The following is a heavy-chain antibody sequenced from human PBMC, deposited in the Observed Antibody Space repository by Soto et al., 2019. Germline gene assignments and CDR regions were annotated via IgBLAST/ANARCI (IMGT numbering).Heavy chain of an antibody. V-gene: IGHV3-23*01. J-gene: IGHJ4*02. CDR2: VSGSGTST. Sequence: GGSLRLACAASGFTFSSYAMSWVRQAPGKGLEWVSAVSGSGTSTYYADSVKGRFTISRDNSKNTLYLQMNSLRAEDTAVYYCAKNRGYCSGGSCYFDYWGQGALVPVS. CDR3: AKNRGYCSGGSCYFDY. CDR1: GFTFSSYA. D-gene: IGHD2-15*01.